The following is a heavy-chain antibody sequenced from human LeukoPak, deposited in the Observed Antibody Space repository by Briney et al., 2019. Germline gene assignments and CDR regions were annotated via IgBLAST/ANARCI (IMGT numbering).Heavy chain of an antibody. CDR1: GGSISSGSYY. D-gene: IGHD2-8*02. V-gene: IGHV4-61*02. CDR3: AREPIDWEAGGVY. J-gene: IGHJ4*02. Sequence: SETLSLTCTVSGGSISSGSYYWSWIRQPAGKGLEWIGRIYTSGSTNYNPSLKSRVTISVDTSKNQFSLKLSSVTAADTAVYYCAREPIDWEAGGVYWGQGTLVTVSS. CDR2: IYTSGST.